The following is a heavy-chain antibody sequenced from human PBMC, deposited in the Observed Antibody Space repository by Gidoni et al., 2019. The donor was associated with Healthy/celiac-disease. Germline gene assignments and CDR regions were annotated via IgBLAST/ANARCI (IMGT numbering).Heavy chain of an antibody. CDR3: ATTITMVRGVMRDN. CDR1: GFTFSSYA. D-gene: IGHD3-10*01. V-gene: IGHV3-23*04. CDR2: ISGSGGST. J-gene: IGHJ3*02. Sequence: EVQLVESGGGLVQPGGSLRLSCAASGFTFSSYAMSWVRQAPGKGLEWVSDISGSGGSTYYADSVKGRFTISRDNSKNTLYLQMNSLRAEDTAVYYCATTITMVRGVMRDNWGQGTMVTVSS.